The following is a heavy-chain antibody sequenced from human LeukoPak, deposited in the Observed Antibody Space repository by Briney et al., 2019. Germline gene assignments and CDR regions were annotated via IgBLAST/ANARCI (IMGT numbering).Heavy chain of an antibody. CDR2: ISSSSSYI. V-gene: IGHV3-21*01. J-gene: IGHJ3*02. Sequence: GGSLRLSCAASGFTFSSYSMNWVRQAPGKGLEWVSSISSSSSYIYYADSVKGRFTISRDNAKNSLYLQMNSLRAEDTAVYYCARDPGILTKAAAFDIWGQGTMVTVSS. D-gene: IGHD3-3*01. CDR3: ARDPGILTKAAAFDI. CDR1: GFTFSSYS.